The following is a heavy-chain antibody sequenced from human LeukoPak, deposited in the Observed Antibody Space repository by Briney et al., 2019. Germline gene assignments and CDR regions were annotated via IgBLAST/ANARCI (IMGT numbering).Heavy chain of an antibody. CDR2: IYYSGST. D-gene: IGHD3-3*01. CDR3: ARGLYYTFWSGSYTEDRFFDY. CDR1: GGSISSGGYY. J-gene: IGHJ4*02. Sequence: SETLSLTCTVSGGSISSGGYYWTWIRQRPGQGLEWIGYIYYSGSTYYNPSLKSRVTISVDTSRNQVSLKLTSVTAADTAVYYCARGLYYTFWSGSYTEDRFFDYWGQGTLVTVSS. V-gene: IGHV4-31*03.